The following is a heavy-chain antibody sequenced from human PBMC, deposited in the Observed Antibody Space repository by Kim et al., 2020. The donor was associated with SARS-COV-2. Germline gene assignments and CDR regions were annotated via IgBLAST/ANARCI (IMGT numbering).Heavy chain of an antibody. CDR1: GYTFTSYA. J-gene: IGHJ6*02. D-gene: IGHD6-19*01. CDR3: AIFGWYEPNYYYYGMDV. V-gene: IGHV7-4-1*02. CDR2: INTNTGNP. Sequence: ASVKVSCKASGYTFTSYAMNWVRQAPGQGLEWMGWINTNTGNPTYAQGFTGRFVFSLDTSVSTAYLQISSLKAEDTAVYYCAIFGWYEPNYYYYGMDVWGQGTTVTVSS.